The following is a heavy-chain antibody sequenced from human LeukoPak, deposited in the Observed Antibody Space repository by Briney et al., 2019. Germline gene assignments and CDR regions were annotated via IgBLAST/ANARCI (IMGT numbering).Heavy chain of an antibody. D-gene: IGHD4-17*01. Sequence: GGSLRLSCAASGFTSDDYGMSWVRQAPGKGLEWVSGINWNGVSRNYADSVKGRFTISRDNSKNTLYLQMNSLRAEDTAVYYCAKAYGDYVGNWFDPWGQGTLVTVSS. CDR1: GFTSDDYG. CDR3: AKAYGDYVGNWFDP. J-gene: IGHJ5*02. CDR2: INWNGVSR. V-gene: IGHV3-20*04.